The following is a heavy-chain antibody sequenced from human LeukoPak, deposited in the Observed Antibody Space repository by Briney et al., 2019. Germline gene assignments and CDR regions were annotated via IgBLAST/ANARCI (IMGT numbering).Heavy chain of an antibody. J-gene: IGHJ4*02. V-gene: IGHV3-48*04. CDR2: ISSSSTTI. Sequence: GGSLRLSCAASGFTVSSNYMSWVRQAPGKGLEWVSYISSSSTTIYYADSVKGRFTISRDNAKNSLYLQMNSLRAEDTAVYYCARSSSWYVFYWGQGTLVTVSS. CDR1: GFTVSSNY. CDR3: ARSSSWYVFY. D-gene: IGHD6-13*01.